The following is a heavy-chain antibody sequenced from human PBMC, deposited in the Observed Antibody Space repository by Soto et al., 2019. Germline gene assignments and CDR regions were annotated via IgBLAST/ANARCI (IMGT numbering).Heavy chain of an antibody. J-gene: IGHJ4*02. D-gene: IGHD4-4*01. CDR1: GFTFTSFG. CDR2: VSYDGIDE. Sequence: QVHLVESGGGVVQPGRSLRLSCAASGFTFTSFGIHWVRQAPGKGLEWVAVVSYDGIDENYADSVKGRFSISRDNSKNTVYLQMNSLRGEATAVYYCAKDLREMTTNPPHYWGQGTLVTVSS. V-gene: IGHV3-30*18. CDR3: AKDLREMTTNPPHY.